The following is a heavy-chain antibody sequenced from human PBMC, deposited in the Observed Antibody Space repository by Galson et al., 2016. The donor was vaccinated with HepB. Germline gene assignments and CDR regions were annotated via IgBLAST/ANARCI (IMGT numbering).Heavy chain of an antibody. CDR1: GFTFSDHY. V-gene: IGHV3-23*01. D-gene: IGHD3-22*01. CDR3: TMISWSTSSGFGF. J-gene: IGHJ4*02. Sequence: SLRLSCAASGFTFSDHYMDWVRQAPGKGLEWVSAVSGSGDNTYYADSVKGRFTISRDNSRNTVYVQINSLRAEDTAIYYCTMISWSTSSGFGFWGQGTRVTVSS. CDR2: VSGSGDNT.